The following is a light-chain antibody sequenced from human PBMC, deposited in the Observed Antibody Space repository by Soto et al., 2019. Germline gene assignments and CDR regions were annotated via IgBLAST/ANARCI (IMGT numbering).Light chain of an antibody. V-gene: IGLV1-47*01. CDR1: SSNIGSNF. CDR2: TNY. CDR3: ATWDDSLSSWV. J-gene: IGLJ3*02. Sequence: QAVVTQPPSASGTPGQRVTISCSGSSSNIGSNFVYWYQQLPETAHKLLIYTNYQRPSGVPDRFSGSKSVTSASLAISGLRSEDESDYYCATWDDSLSSWVFGGGTKLTVL.